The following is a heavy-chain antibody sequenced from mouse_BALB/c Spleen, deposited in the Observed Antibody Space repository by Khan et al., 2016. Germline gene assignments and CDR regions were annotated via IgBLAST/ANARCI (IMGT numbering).Heavy chain of an antibody. CDR1: GFTFSDYY. J-gene: IGHJ1*01. V-gene: IGHV5-4*02. CDR3: ARDLSWYFDV. CDR2: ISDGGSYT. Sequence: EVELVESGGGLVKPGGSLKLSCAASGFTFSDYYMYWVRQTPEKRLEWVATISDGGSYTYYPDSVKGRFTISRDNAKNNLYLQMSRTKSEVTAMYYGARDLSWYFDVWGAGSTDTVSS.